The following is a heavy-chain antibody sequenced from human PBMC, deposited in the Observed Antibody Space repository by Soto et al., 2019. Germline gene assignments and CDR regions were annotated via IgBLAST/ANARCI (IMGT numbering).Heavy chain of an antibody. CDR3: AKGQVGGTSPND. V-gene: IGHV3-30*18. CDR2: ISYDGSNK. J-gene: IGHJ4*02. Sequence: QVQLVESGGGVVQPGRSLRLSCATSGFTFSTYGMHWVRQAPGKGLEWVAVISYDGSNKHYADSVKGRFTISRDNSKNTLYLQMNSLREEDTAVYYCAKGQVGGTSPNDWGQGNLVTVSS. D-gene: IGHD1-26*01. CDR1: GFTFSTYG.